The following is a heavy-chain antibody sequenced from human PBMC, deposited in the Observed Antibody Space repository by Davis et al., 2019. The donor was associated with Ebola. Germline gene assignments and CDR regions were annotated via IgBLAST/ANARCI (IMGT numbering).Heavy chain of an antibody. V-gene: IGHV4-59*01. CDR1: GGSISSYY. CDR3: ARQRIVGATRIDY. CDR2: IYYSGST. J-gene: IGHJ4*02. Sequence: SETLSLTCTVSGGSISSYYWSWIRQPPGKGLEWIGYIYYSGSTNYNPSLKSRVTISVDTSKNQFSLKLSSVTAADTAVYYCARQRIVGATRIDYWGQGTLVTVSS. D-gene: IGHD1-26*01.